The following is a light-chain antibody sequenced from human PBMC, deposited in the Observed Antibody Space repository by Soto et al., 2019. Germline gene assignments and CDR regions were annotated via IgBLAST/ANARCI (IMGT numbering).Light chain of an antibody. V-gene: IGKV3-20*01. CDR3: RHYGSSPMYT. Sequence: IVLTQSPGTLSLSPGERATLACRASERVSTRSLAWYQHKPGQSPMLLIYGASSRATGMPDRFSGSRAGTEFTLTIIRLQPEDFVVYYCRHYGSSPMYTFGQGTKLEIK. CDR2: GAS. CDR1: ERVSTRS. J-gene: IGKJ2*01.